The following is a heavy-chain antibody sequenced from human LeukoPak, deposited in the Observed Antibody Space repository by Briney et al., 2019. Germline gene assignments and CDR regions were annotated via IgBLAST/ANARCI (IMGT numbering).Heavy chain of an antibody. Sequence: PSETLSLTCAVYGGSFSGYYWSWLRQPPGKGLEWIGEINHSGSTNYNPSLKSRVTISVDTSKNQFSLKLSSVTAADTAVYYCARHSLTTVTSTMFDPWGQGTLVTVSS. CDR2: INHSGST. CDR1: GGSFSGYY. J-gene: IGHJ5*02. CDR3: ARHSLTTVTSTMFDP. D-gene: IGHD4-17*01. V-gene: IGHV4-34*01.